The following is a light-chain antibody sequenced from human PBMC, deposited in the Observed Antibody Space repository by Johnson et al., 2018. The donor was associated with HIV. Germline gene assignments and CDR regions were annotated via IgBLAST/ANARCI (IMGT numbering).Light chain of an antibody. CDR2: KNN. V-gene: IGLV1-51*02. J-gene: IGLJ1*01. CDR3: GTWDSSLSAYV. CDR1: SSTIGKNY. Sequence: QSVLTQPPSVSAAPGQKVTISCSGSSSTIGKNYVSWYQVLPGTAPKLLIYKNNERPSGIPDRFSGSKSGTSSTLGITGLQTGDEADYYCGTWDSSLSAYVFGTGSNVTVL.